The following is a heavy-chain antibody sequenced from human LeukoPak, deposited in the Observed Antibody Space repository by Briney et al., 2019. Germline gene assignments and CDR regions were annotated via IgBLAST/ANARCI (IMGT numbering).Heavy chain of an antibody. J-gene: IGHJ4*02. V-gene: IGHV3-23*01. CDR3: AKGKGSSSGSIDW. Sequence: GGSLRLSSAASGFTFNTYAMNWVRQAPGKGLEWVSAISDSGGSTYYADSVKGRFTISRDNSKNTVYLQIHRLRAEDTAVYYCAKGKGSSSGSIDWWGQGTLVTVSS. CDR2: ISDSGGST. CDR1: GFTFNTYA. D-gene: IGHD2-15*01.